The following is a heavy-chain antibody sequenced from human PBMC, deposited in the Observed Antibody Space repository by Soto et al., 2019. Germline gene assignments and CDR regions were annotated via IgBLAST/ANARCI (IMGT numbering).Heavy chain of an antibody. CDR3: ARENSYCVY. CDR2: ISAYNANA. V-gene: IGHV1-18*01. J-gene: IGHJ4*02. Sequence: QLQLLQSGAEVKKPVASVTVTCKASGYTFRNFGISWVRQAPGQGLEWMGWISAYNANANYAQKSQGSLTMTPDTSTVTAYMELRSLRSDDTAVYYCARENSYCVYCGQGTLVTVSS. CDR1: GYTFRNFG.